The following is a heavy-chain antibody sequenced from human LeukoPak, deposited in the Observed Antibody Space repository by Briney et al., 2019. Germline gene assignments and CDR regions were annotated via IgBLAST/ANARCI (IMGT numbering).Heavy chain of an antibody. J-gene: IGHJ4*02. CDR2: ISPNSGDT. Sequence: ASVKVSCKASGYSFSDYFVHWVRQAPGLGLEWMGWISPNSGDTNYAPKFQGRVTMTKDTSINTAYMDLTSLTSDDTAVCYCARVKWDDSSSWYFDYWGQGTLVTVSS. CDR1: GYSFSDYF. V-gene: IGHV1-2*02. CDR3: ARVKWDDSSSWYFDY. D-gene: IGHD6-13*01.